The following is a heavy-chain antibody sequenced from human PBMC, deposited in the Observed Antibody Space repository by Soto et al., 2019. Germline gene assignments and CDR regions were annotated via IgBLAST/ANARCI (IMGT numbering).Heavy chain of an antibody. Sequence: EVQLVESGGGLVQPGGSLKLSCAASGFTFSGSAMHWVRQASGKGLEWVGRIRSKANSYATAYAASVKGRFTISRDDSKNTAYLQMNSLKTEDTAVYYCTTNGITGTRGYYGMDVWGQGTTVTVSS. D-gene: IGHD1-20*01. CDR3: TTNGITGTRGYYGMDV. CDR2: IRSKANSYAT. J-gene: IGHJ6*02. V-gene: IGHV3-73*01. CDR1: GFTFSGSA.